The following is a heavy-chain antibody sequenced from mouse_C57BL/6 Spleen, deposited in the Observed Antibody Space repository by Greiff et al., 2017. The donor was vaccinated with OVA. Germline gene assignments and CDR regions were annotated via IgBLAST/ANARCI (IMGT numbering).Heavy chain of an antibody. CDR2: IYPGDGDT. V-gene: IGHV1-82*01. D-gene: IGHD2-14*01. CDR3: ARYEGDYFGY. Sequence: QVQLKESGPELVKPGASVKISCKASGYAFSSSWMNWVKQRPGKGLEWIGRIYPGDGDTNYNGKFKGKATLTADKSSSTAYMQLSSLTSEDSAVCICARYEGDYFGYWGQGTTLTVSS. J-gene: IGHJ2*01. CDR1: GYAFSSSW.